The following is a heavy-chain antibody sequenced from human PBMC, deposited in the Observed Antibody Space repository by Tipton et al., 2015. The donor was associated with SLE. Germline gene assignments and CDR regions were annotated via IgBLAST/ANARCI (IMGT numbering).Heavy chain of an antibody. J-gene: IGHJ4*02. CDR3: ERYLDTSSGFDY. D-gene: IGHD6-19*01. V-gene: IGHV3-48*03. CDR1: VFTFSSFD. CDR2: IILISTTI. Sequence: SLRLSCAASVFTFSSFDMNWVRQAPGKGLEWVSYIILISTTIYYSDSVKCRFTISRDNAKNSLYLQMNSLRAEETAVYYCERYLDTSSGFDYWGQGTLVTVS.